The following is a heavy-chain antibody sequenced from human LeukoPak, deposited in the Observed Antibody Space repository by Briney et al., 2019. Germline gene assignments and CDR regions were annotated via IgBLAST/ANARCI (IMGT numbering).Heavy chain of an antibody. D-gene: IGHD3-10*01. CDR1: GASISSGGYS. CDR3: ARGSSNAFDI. Sequence: SETLSLTCTVSGASISSGGYSWSWICQHPGKGLEWIGYIYYSGSTYYTPSLTSRVTISVDTSKNQFSLKLSSVTAADTAVYYCARGSSNAFDIWGQGTMVTVSS. V-gene: IGHV4-31*03. CDR2: IYYSGST. J-gene: IGHJ3*02.